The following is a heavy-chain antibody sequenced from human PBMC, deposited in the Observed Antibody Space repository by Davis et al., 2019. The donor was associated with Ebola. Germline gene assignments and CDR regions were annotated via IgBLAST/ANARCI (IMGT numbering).Heavy chain of an antibody. D-gene: IGHD3-16*01. CDR1: GFTFSTHS. CDR3: ARDRPLDFFFGDYYGMDV. V-gene: IGHV3-21*01. Sequence: PGGSLRLSCAASGFTFSTHSMSWVRQAPGKGLEWVSSISSDSDYIYYADSAKGRFTISRDNAKNSLYLQMNSLRAEDTAVYYCARDRPLDFFFGDYYGMDVWGQGTTVTVSS. J-gene: IGHJ6*02. CDR2: ISSDSDYI.